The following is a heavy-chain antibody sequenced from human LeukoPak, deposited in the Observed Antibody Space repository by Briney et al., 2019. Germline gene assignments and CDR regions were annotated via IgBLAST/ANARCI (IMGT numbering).Heavy chain of an antibody. V-gene: IGHV1-69*04. Sequence: SVKVSCKASGGTFSSYAISWVRQAPGQGLEWMGRIIPILGIANYAQKFQGRVTITADKSTSTAYMELSSLRSEDTAVYYCARERGDWGYSYGSKTGSFDYRGQGTLVTVSS. D-gene: IGHD5-18*01. J-gene: IGHJ4*02. CDR2: IIPILGIA. CDR3: ARERGDWGYSYGSKTGSFDY. CDR1: GGTFSSYA.